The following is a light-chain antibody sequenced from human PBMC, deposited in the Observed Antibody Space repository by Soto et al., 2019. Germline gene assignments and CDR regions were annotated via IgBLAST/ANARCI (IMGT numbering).Light chain of an antibody. CDR3: SSYAGSNNFGLPERVV. CDR1: SSDVGGYTY. Sequence: QSALTQPPSASGSPGQSVTISCTGTSSDVGGYTYVSWYQQHPGKAPKLMIYEVSKRPSGVPDRFSGSKSGNTASLTVSGLQAEDEADYYCSSYAGSNNFGLPERVVFGGGTKLTVL. V-gene: IGLV2-8*01. J-gene: IGLJ2*01. CDR2: EVS.